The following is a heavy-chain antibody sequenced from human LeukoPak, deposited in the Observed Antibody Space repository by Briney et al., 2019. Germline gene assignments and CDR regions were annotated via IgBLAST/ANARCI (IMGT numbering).Heavy chain of an antibody. CDR1: GFTFDDCA. V-gene: IGHV3-9*01. CDR3: AKVSLPRIAGAGFFDY. J-gene: IGHJ4*02. CDR2: ISWNSGSI. D-gene: IGHD6-19*01. Sequence: GGSLRLSCAASGFTFDDCAMHWARTAQGTGLERVSGISWNSGSIGYADSVKGRFTISRDNAKNSLYLQMNSLRAENTALYYCAKVSLPRIAGAGFFDYWGQGTLVTVSS.